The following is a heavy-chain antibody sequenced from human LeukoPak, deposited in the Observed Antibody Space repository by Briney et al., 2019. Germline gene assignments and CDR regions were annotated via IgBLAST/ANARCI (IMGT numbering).Heavy chain of an antibody. D-gene: IGHD1-26*01. Sequence: GGSLRLSCATSGFTFSDHYMDWVRQAPGKGLEWVGRTRNKANSYTTEYAASVKGRFTVSRDDSKNPLYLQMNSLKTEDTAVYYCTRVLGGSYHGGFDYWGQGTLVTVSS. J-gene: IGHJ4*02. CDR2: TRNKANSYTT. CDR1: GFTFSDHY. V-gene: IGHV3-72*01. CDR3: TRVLGGSYHGGFDY.